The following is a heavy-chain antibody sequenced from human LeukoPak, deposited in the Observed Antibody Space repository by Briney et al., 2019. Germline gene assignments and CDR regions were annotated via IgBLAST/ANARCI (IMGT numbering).Heavy chain of an antibody. CDR1: GGSISSSSYY. J-gene: IGHJ4*02. Sequence: SETLSLTCTVSGGSISSSSYYWGWIRQPPGKGLEWIGSIYYSGSTYYNPSLKSRVTISVDTSKNQFSLKLSSVTAADTAVYYCARDLFHTVTKFDYWGQGTLVTVSS. V-gene: IGHV4-39*07. CDR3: ARDLFHTVTKFDY. CDR2: IYYSGST. D-gene: IGHD4-17*01.